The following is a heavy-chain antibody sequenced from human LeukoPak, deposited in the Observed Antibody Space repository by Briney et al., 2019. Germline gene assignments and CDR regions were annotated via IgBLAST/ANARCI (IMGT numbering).Heavy chain of an antibody. J-gene: IGHJ6*03. CDR3: AREVEDRYSSSWYYYYYIDV. CDR1: GITFGDYA. CDR2: IKQDGSEK. Sequence: PGGSLRLSCTASGITFGDYAMSWVRQAPGKGLEWVANIKQDGSEKYYVDSVKGRFTISRDNAKNSLYLQMNSLRAEDTAVYYCAREVEDRYSSSWYYYYYIDVWGKGTTVTVSS. V-gene: IGHV3-7*01. D-gene: IGHD6-13*01.